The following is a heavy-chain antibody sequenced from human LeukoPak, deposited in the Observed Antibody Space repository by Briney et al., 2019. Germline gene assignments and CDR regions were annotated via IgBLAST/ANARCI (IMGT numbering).Heavy chain of an antibody. J-gene: IGHJ4*02. Sequence: ASVKVSCKASGYTFTSYYMHWVRQAPGQGLEWMGIINPSGGSTSYAQKFQGRVTMTRDTSTGTVYMELSSLRSEDTAVYYCARDHEVRGVASNYFDYWGQGTLVAVSS. V-gene: IGHV1-46*01. CDR1: GYTFTSYY. CDR3: ARDHEVRGVASNYFDY. D-gene: IGHD3-10*01. CDR2: INPSGGST.